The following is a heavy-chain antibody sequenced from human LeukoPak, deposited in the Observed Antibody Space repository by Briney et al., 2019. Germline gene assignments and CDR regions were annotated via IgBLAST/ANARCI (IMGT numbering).Heavy chain of an antibody. CDR3: ERLRFYAMDV. CDR1: GFTFSTYD. Sequence: AGGSLRLSCAASGFTFSTYDMNWVRQAPGKGLEWVSYISSSSRTISYADSVKGRFTISRDNAKNSLYLQMNSLRAEDTAVYYCERLRFYAMDVWGEGTTVTASS. J-gene: IGHJ6*04. V-gene: IGHV3-48*01. CDR2: ISSSSRTI.